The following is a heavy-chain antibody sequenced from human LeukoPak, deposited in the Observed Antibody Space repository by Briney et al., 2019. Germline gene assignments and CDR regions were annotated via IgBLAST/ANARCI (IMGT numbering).Heavy chain of an antibody. D-gene: IGHD2-21*01. CDR2: IYYSGST. V-gene: IGHV4-59*01. CDR1: GESISGFY. J-gene: IGHJ4*02. CDR3: ARGVVIAPQTFDY. Sequence: PSETLSLTCTVSGESISGFYWTWIRQPPGKGLEWIGYIYYSGSTNYNPSLKSRVAIPVDTSKNQFSLKLSSVTAADTAVYYCARGVVIAPQTFDYWGQGTLVTVSS.